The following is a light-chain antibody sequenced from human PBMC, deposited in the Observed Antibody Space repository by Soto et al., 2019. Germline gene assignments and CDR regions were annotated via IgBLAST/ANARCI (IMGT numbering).Light chain of an antibody. CDR3: QQYYSYPPT. Sequence: IRMTQSPSSLSASTGDRVTITCRASQLIGSYLAWYQQKPGKAPELLIYAASTLHSWFPSRFSGSGSWTDFTLTISCLQSEDFATYYCQQYYSYPPTIGGGTRLEIK. CDR1: QLIGSY. V-gene: IGKV1-8*01. CDR2: AAS. J-gene: IGKJ5*01.